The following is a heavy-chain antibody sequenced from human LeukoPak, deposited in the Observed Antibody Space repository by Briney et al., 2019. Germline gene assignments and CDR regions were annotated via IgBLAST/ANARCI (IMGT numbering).Heavy chain of an antibody. D-gene: IGHD6-19*01. J-gene: IGHJ4*02. CDR2: ISGSGGST. CDR1: GFTFSSYA. V-gene: IGHV3-23*01. Sequence: GGPLRLSCAASGFTFSSYAMSWVRQAPGKGLEWVSAISGSGGSTYYADSVKGRFTISRDNSKNTLYLQMNSLRAEDTAVYYCAKDNTGYSSGWYPHWGQGTLVTVSS. CDR3: AKDNTGYSSGWYPH.